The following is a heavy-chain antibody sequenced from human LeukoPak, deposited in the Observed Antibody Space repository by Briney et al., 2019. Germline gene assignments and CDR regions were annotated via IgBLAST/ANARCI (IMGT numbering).Heavy chain of an antibody. V-gene: IGHV1-2*02. CDR1: GYTFTGYY. CDR3: ARSPVVNDFCSGYYTYLGY. CDR2: SNPNSGGT. D-gene: IGHD3-3*01. Sequence: SVKVSCKASGYTFTGYYMHWVRQAPGQGLGWMGWSNPNSGGTNNAQKFQGRVTMTRDTSISTAYMELSRLRSDDTVVYYCARSPVVNDFCSGYYTYLGYWGQGTLVTVSS. J-gene: IGHJ4*02.